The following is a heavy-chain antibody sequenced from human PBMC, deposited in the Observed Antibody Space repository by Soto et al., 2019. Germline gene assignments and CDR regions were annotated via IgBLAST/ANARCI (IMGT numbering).Heavy chain of an antibody. D-gene: IGHD6-19*01. CDR2: IDPSDSYT. Sequence: PGESLKISCKGSGYSFTSYWISWVRQMPGKGLEWMGRIDPSDSYTNYSPSFQGHVTISADKSISTAYLQWSSLKASDTAMYYCARHVIQVAGTRDYYGMDVWGQGTTVTV. CDR1: GYSFTSYW. J-gene: IGHJ6*02. CDR3: ARHVIQVAGTRDYYGMDV. V-gene: IGHV5-10-1*01.